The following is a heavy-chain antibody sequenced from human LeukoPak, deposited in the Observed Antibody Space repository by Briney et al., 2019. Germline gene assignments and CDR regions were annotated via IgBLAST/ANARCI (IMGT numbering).Heavy chain of an antibody. CDR3: ARGITNIAVGDY. V-gene: IGHV3-53*01. Sequence: GGSLRLSCAASGFTVSNNYMSWVRQAPGKGLEWVSIIYSSDNTYYAASVKGRFTISRDNSKNTPFLQMNGLRAEDTAVYYCARGITNIAVGDYWGQGTLVTVSS. D-gene: IGHD6-19*01. CDR2: IYSSDNT. CDR1: GFTVSNNY. J-gene: IGHJ4*02.